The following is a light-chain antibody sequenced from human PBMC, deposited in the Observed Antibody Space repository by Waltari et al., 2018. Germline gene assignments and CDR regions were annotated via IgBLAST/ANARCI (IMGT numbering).Light chain of an antibody. CDR3: GAWDDGVKEWV. V-gene: IGLV1-44*01. CDR2: STT. CDR1: IYNIGINT. Sequence: QSVLTQPPSASGTPGRRVTISCSGTIYNIGINTVNWYQQFPGSAPKPLIFSTTQRPSGVPDRFSASKSGTSASLAINGLQAADEADDYCGAWDDGVKEWVFGGGTKLTVL. J-gene: IGLJ3*02.